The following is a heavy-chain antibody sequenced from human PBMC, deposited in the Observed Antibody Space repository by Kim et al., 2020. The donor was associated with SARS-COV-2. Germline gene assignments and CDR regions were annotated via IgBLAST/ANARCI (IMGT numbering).Heavy chain of an antibody. Sequence: GESLKISCKGSGYSFTSYWIGWVRQMPGKGLEWMGIIYPGDSDTRYSPSFQGQVTISADKSISTAYLQWSSLKASDTAMYYCARRWEIAAAGEDYFDYWGQGTLVTVSS. CDR3: ARRWEIAAAGEDYFDY. V-gene: IGHV5-51*01. CDR1: GYSFTSYW. D-gene: IGHD6-13*01. J-gene: IGHJ4*02. CDR2: IYPGDSDT.